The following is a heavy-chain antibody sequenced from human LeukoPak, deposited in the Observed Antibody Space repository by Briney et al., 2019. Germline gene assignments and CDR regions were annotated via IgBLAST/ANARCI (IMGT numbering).Heavy chain of an antibody. J-gene: IGHJ5*02. V-gene: IGHV1-2*02. CDR2: INPNSGGT. Sequence: ASVKVSCKASGYTFTGYYMHWVRQAPGQGLEWMGWINPNSGGTNYAQKFQGRVTMTRDTSISTAYMELSRLRSDDTAVYYCARDHLRVRFLEWLSVGPNWFDPWGQGTLVTVSS. CDR1: GYTFTGYY. CDR3: ARDHLRVRFLEWLSVGPNWFDP. D-gene: IGHD3-3*01.